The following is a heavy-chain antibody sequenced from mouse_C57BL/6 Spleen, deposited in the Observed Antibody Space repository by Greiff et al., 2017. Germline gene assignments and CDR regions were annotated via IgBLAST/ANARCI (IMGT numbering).Heavy chain of an antibody. V-gene: IGHV1-81*01. CDR3: ARGRDTGDYYFDY. CDR1: GYTFTSYG. J-gene: IGHJ2*01. CDR2: IYPRSGNT. Sequence: VQLQQSGAELARPGASVKLSCKASGYTFTSYGISWVKQRTGQGLEWIGEIYPRSGNTYYNEKFKGKATLTADKSSSTAYMELRSLTSEDSAVYFCARGRDTGDYYFDYWGQGTTRTVSS. D-gene: IGHD3-3*01.